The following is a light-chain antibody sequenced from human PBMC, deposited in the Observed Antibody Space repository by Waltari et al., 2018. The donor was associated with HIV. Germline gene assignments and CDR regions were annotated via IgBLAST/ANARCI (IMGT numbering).Light chain of an antibody. CDR1: QSIFYTSNSQNY. CDR3: QQYYTTPIT. J-gene: IGKJ5*01. V-gene: IGKV4-1*01. CDR2: WAS. Sequence: DIVMTQSPDSLAVSLGERATINCRSSQSIFYTSNSQNYLAWYQLKPGLPPKLLIYWASTRESGVPDRFSGSGSGTAFTLSISSLQADDVALYYCQQYYTTPITFGQGTRLEIK.